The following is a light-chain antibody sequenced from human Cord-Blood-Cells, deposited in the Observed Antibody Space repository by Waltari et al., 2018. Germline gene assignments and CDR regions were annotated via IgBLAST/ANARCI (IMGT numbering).Light chain of an antibody. Sequence: EIVLTQSPGTLSLSPGESATLSCRASQCVSRSYLAWYQQKPGQAPRLLIYGASSRATGIPDRFSGSGSGTDFSLTISRLEPEDFSVYYCQQYGSSPFTFGPGTKVDIK. V-gene: IGKV3-20*01. CDR2: GAS. J-gene: IGKJ3*01. CDR3: QQYGSSPFT. CDR1: QCVSRSY.